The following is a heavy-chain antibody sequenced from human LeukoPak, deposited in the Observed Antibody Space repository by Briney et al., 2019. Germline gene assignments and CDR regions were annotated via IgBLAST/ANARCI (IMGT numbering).Heavy chain of an antibody. CDR1: GYSFTNYW. J-gene: IGHJ4*02. Sequence: GESLKIPCKGSGYSFTNYWIAWVRQMPGKGLEWMGIIYPGDSDTRYSPSFQGQVTISADKSFSTACLQWSSLKASDSAMYYCARQDGSAWYYFDYWAQGTLVTVSS. CDR2: IYPGDSDT. D-gene: IGHD6-19*01. V-gene: IGHV5-51*01. CDR3: ARQDGSAWYYFDY.